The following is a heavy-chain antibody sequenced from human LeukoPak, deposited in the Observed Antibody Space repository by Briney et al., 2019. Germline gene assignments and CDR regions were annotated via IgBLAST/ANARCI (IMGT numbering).Heavy chain of an antibody. V-gene: IGHV3-30-3*01. CDR3: ARERSAAAAGPFDY. D-gene: IGHD6-13*01. Sequence: GGSLRLSCAASGFTFSSYAMHWVRQAPGKGLEWVAVISYDGSNKYYADSVKGRFTISRDNSKNTLYLQMNSLRAEDTAVYYCARERSAAAAGPFDYWGQGTLVTVSS. J-gene: IGHJ4*02. CDR2: ISYDGSNK. CDR1: GFTFSSYA.